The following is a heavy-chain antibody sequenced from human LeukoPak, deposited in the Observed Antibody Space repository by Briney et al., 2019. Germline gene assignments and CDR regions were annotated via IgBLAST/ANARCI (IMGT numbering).Heavy chain of an antibody. V-gene: IGHV3-23*01. CDR2: SGSGGST. CDR3: AKSSTVVTTYFDY. Sequence: GGSLRLSCAASGFTFGSYAMSWVRQAPGKGLKWVSASGSGGSTYYADSVKGRFTISRDNSKNTLYLQMNSLRAEDTAVYYCAKSSTVVTTYFDYWGQGTLVTVSS. CDR1: GFTFGSYA. J-gene: IGHJ4*02. D-gene: IGHD4-23*01.